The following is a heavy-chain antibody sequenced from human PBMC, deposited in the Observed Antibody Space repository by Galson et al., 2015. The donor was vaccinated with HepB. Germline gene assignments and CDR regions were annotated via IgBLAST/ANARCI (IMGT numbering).Heavy chain of an antibody. CDR2: TYYRSKWYN. Sequence: CAISGDSVSSTSVAWNWIRQSPSRGLEWLGRTYYRSKWYNEYAGSVKSRITLNPDTSKNQFSLQLNSVTPEDTAVYYCTRGRGNAFDIWGQGTMVTVSS. J-gene: IGHJ3*02. V-gene: IGHV6-1*01. CDR1: GDSVSSTSVA. CDR3: TRGRGNAFDI.